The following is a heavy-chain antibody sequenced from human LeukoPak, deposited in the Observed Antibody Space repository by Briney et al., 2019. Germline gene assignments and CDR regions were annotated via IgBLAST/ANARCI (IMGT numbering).Heavy chain of an antibody. V-gene: IGHV3-48*01. CDR2: ISSSSSTI. D-gene: IGHD3-22*01. CDR1: GFTFSSYS. CDR3: GKVRYYYDSSGYYDY. J-gene: IGHJ4*02. Sequence: PGGSLRLSCAASGFTFSSYSMNWVRQAPGKGLEWVSYISSSSSTIYYADSVKGRFTISRDNAKNSLYLQMNSLRAEDTALYYCGKVRYYYDSSGYYDYWGQGTLVTVSS.